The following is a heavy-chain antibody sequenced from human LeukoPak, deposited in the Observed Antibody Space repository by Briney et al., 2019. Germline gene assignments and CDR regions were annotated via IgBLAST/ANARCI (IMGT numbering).Heavy chain of an antibody. V-gene: IGHV4-59*01. D-gene: IGHD4-23*01. CDR2: IYYSGST. CDR3: AIPTVVTPFAFDI. CDR1: GGSISSYY. Sequence: SETLPPTCTVSGGSISSYYWSWIRQPPGKGLEWIGYIYYSGSTNYNPSLKSRVTISVDTSKNQFSLKLSSVTAADTAVYYCAIPTVVTPFAFDIWGQGTMVTVSS. J-gene: IGHJ3*02.